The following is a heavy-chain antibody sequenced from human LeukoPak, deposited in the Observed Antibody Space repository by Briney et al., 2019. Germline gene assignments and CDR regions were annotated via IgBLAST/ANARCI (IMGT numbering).Heavy chain of an antibody. CDR3: ARAVMVAVAGGRFDY. J-gene: IGHJ4*02. Sequence: SETLSLTCTVSSGSISNGVYYWVWIRQPPGKGLEWIGSIYYSGTSYYSPSLTSRVTISVDTSNNQFSLKLSSVTAADTAVYYCARAVMVAVAGGRFDYWGQGTLVTVSS. CDR1: SGSISNGVYY. CDR2: IYYSGTS. D-gene: IGHD6-19*01. V-gene: IGHV4-39*07.